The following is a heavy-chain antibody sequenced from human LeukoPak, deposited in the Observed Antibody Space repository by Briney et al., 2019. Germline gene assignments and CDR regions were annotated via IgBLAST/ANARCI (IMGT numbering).Heavy chain of an antibody. J-gene: IGHJ4*02. CDR2: IKKDGSET. Sequence: GGSLRLSCAASGFTFSSYWMSWVRQAPGKGLEWVANIKKDGSETYYVHSVKGRFTISRDNAKSSLYLQMNSLRAEDTAVYYCASSLDYWGQGTLVTVSS. CDR1: GFTFSSYW. V-gene: IGHV3-7*01. CDR3: ASSLDY.